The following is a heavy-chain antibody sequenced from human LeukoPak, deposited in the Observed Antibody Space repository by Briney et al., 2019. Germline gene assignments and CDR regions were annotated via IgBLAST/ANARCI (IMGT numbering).Heavy chain of an antibody. J-gene: IGHJ4*02. D-gene: IGHD3-22*01. V-gene: IGHV3-23*01. CDR3: ARGYDSSGYYHYYFDY. CDR2: VTGSGGDT. Sequence: GGSLRLSCAASGFTFSNYAMSWVRQTPGKGLECVSVVTGSGGDTYYTGSVNGRFAISRDNSKDTVYLQMNRLRADDTAVYYCARGYDSSGYYHYYFDYWGQGTLVTVSS. CDR1: GFTFSNYA.